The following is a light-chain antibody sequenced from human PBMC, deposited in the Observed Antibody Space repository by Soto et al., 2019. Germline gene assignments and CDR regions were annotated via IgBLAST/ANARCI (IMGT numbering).Light chain of an antibody. Sequence: SYELTQPPSVSVSPGQTAIITCSGEKLGDKYACWYQQKPGQSPVLVIYQDTKRPSGIPERFSGSNSGNTATLTISGTQAMDEADYYCQAWDSSTYIFGTGTKLTVL. CDR1: KLGDKY. CDR2: QDT. J-gene: IGLJ1*01. V-gene: IGLV3-1*01. CDR3: QAWDSSTYI.